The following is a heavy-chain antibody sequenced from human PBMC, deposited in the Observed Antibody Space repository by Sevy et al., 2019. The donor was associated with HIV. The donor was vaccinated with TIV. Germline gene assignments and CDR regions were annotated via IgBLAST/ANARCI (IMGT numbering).Heavy chain of an antibody. J-gene: IGHJ4*02. D-gene: IGHD6-13*01. CDR2: ISYDGVSK. Sequence: GGSLRLSCAASGFTFSRNGMHWVRQVPGKGLEWVALISYDGVSKNYADSVKGRFTISRDNSKNTVYLHMNSLRSEDTAVYYCAKESVSWYLDFWGQGTLVTVSS. CDR1: GFTFSRNG. V-gene: IGHV3-30*18. CDR3: AKESVSWYLDF.